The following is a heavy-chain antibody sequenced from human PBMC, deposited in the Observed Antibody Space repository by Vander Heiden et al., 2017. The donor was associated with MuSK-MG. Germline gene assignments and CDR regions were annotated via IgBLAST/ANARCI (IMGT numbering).Heavy chain of an antibody. CDR2: IYSGGST. CDR3: ARAKTYYDYVWGSYRRLYYFDY. Sequence: EVQLVESGGGLGRPGGSLRLPCGASGSTVSSNYISWVRQAPGKWLEWVSVIYSGGSTYYADSVKGRFTISRDNSKNTLYLQMNSLRAEDTAVYYCARAKTYYDYVWGSYRRLYYFDYWGQGTLVTVSS. J-gene: IGHJ4*02. V-gene: IGHV3-66*01. D-gene: IGHD3-16*02. CDR1: GSTVSSNY.